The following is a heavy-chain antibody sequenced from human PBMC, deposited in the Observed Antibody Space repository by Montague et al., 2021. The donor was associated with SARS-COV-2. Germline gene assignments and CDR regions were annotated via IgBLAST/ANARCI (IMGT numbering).Heavy chain of an antibody. Sequence: SETLSLTCTVSGGSISGRFWSWIRQTPGKGLEWIGYISYSGATSSNPSLKSRVTLLVDTAVNPFSLKMRSVTAADTAIYYCARQQGLSGSGVVRLMELDIWGHGALVTVSS. CDR3: ARQQGLSGSGVVRLMELDI. CDR2: ISYSGAT. J-gene: IGHJ4*01. CDR1: GGSISGRF. V-gene: IGHV4-59*08. D-gene: IGHD3-3*01.